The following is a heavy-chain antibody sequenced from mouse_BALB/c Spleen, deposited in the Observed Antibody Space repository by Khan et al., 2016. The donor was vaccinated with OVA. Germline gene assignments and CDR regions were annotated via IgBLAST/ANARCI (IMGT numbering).Heavy chain of an antibody. CDR1: GFTFSGYT. V-gene: IGHV5-6-4*01. J-gene: IGHJ1*01. D-gene: IGHD2-1*01. CDR2: ISSGSTYT. Sequence: EVELVESGGGLVKPGGSLKLSCAASGFTFSGYTMSWVRQTPEKRLEWVATISSGSTYTYYPDSVKGRFTISRDNAKNTPYLQMSSLKSEDTALYYCTSDGNYAHWYVDVWGAGTTVTVSS. CDR3: TSDGNYAHWYVDV.